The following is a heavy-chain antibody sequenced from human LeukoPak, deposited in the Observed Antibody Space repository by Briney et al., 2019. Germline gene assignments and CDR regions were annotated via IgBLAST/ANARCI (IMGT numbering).Heavy chain of an antibody. CDR3: ARDLTTYSPDVVY. V-gene: IGHV1-2*02. CDR2: INPNSGDT. CDR1: GYTFTCYY. J-gene: IGHJ4*02. D-gene: IGHD1-26*01. Sequence: ASVKVSCKASGYTFTCYYMHWLRQAPGQGLEWMGWINPNSGDTHYAQNFQGRVTLTRDTSSSTVYMELRRLRSDDTAVYYCARDLTTYSPDVVYWGQGTLVTVSS.